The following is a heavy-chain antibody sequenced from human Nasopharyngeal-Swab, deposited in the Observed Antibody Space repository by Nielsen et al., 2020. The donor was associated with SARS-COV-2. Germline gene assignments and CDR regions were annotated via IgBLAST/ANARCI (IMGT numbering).Heavy chain of an antibody. CDR3: ARDWGSSWYSNWFDP. V-gene: IGHV3-9*01. CDR2: ISWNSGSV. Sequence: SLKISCAASGFTFDDYAMHWVRQAPGKGLEWVSGISWNSGSVGYADSVKGRFTISRDNAKNSLYLQMNSLRDEDTAVYYCARDWGSSWYSNWFDPWGQGTLVTVSS. J-gene: IGHJ5*02. CDR1: GFTFDDYA. D-gene: IGHD6-13*01.